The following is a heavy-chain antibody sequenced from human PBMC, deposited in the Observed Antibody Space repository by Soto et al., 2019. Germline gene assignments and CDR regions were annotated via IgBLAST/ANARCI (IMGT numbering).Heavy chain of an antibody. CDR2: IRSKAYGGTT. Sequence: GGSLRLSCTASGFTFGDYAMSWFRQAPGKGLEWVGFIRSKAYGGTTEYAASVKGRFTISRDDSKSIAYLQMNSLKTEDTAVYYCTRVVAYDFWSGYYTGDDYWGQGTLVTVSS. D-gene: IGHD3-3*01. CDR3: TRVVAYDFWSGYYTGDDY. J-gene: IGHJ4*02. V-gene: IGHV3-49*03. CDR1: GFTFGDYA.